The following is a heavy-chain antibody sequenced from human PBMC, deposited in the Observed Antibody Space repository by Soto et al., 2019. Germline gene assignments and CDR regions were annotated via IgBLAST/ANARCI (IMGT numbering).Heavy chain of an antibody. D-gene: IGHD3-22*01. Sequence: SETLSLTCTVFGASISSSSYYWGWIRQSPGKGLEWVGSIYYSGRTYYNPALKSRVTISVDTSKNQFSLKLSSVTAEDTAIYYCAKVVGDGNDYYAFWGQGTLVTVSS. CDR2: IYYSGRT. CDR1: GASISSSSYY. CDR3: AKVVGDGNDYYAF. J-gene: IGHJ4*02. V-gene: IGHV4-39*07.